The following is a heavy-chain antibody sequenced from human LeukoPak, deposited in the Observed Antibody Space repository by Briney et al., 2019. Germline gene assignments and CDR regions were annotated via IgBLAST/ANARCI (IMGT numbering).Heavy chain of an antibody. J-gene: IGHJ5*02. CDR3: ARASSGWYVDP. CDR1: GGSISSYY. V-gene: IGHV4-59*08. Sequence: SETLSLTCTVSGGSISSYYWSWIRQPPGKGLEWIGYIYYSGSTNYNPSLKSRVTISVDTSKSQFSLKLSSVTAADTAVYYCARASSGWYVDPWGQGTLVTVSS. CDR2: IYYSGST. D-gene: IGHD6-19*01.